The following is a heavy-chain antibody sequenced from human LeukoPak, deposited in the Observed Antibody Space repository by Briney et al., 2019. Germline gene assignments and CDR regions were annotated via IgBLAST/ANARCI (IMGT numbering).Heavy chain of an antibody. CDR1: GGSFSGYY. CDR2: INHSGST. Sequence: SETLSLTCAVYGGSFSGYYWSWIRQPPGKGLEWIGEINHSGSTNYNPSLKSRVTISVDTSKNQFSLKLSSVTAADTAVYYCARGFCGGDCYSYYYYGMTSGAKGPRSPSP. V-gene: IGHV4-34*01. CDR3: ARGFCGGDCYSYYYYGMTS. D-gene: IGHD2-21*02. J-gene: IGHJ6*02.